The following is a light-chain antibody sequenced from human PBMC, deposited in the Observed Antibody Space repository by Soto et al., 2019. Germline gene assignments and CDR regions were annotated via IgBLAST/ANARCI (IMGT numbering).Light chain of an antibody. J-gene: IGKJ2*01. CDR1: QSVSSNY. CDR3: QQYGKSPMFT. V-gene: IGKV3-20*01. CDR2: GAS. Sequence: DIVLTQSPGTLSLSPGDRVTLSCRASQSVSSNYLAWYQQKPGQAPRLLIYGASRGAAGIPHRFSGSGSGTDFTLTINRREPEDFAVYFCQQYGKSPMFTFGQGTKLEIK.